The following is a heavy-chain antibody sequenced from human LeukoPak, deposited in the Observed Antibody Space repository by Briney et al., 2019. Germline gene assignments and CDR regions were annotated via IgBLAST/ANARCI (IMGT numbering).Heavy chain of an antibody. D-gene: IGHD6-13*01. CDR1: SGSISSSSYY. Sequence: SETLSLTCTVSSGSISSSSYYWGWIRQPPGKGLEWIGSIYYSGSTYYNPSLKSRVTISVDTSKNQFSLKLSSVTAADTAVYYCARREWDSSSWYDYWGQGTLVTVSS. V-gene: IGHV4-39*01. J-gene: IGHJ4*02. CDR2: IYYSGST. CDR3: ARREWDSSSWYDY.